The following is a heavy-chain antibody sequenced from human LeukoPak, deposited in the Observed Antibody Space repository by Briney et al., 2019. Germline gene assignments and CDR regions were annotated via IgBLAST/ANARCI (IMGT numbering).Heavy chain of an antibody. CDR2: INHSGST. Sequence: PSETLSLTCAVYGGSFSGYYWSWIRQPPGKGLEWIGEINHSGSTNYNPSFKSRVTISVDTSKNQFSLKLSSVTAADTAVYYCAGTTTNTLTTVMYWGQGTLVTVSS. J-gene: IGHJ4*01. CDR3: AGTTTNTLTTVMY. CDR1: GGSFSGYY. D-gene: IGHD4-17*01. V-gene: IGHV4-34*01.